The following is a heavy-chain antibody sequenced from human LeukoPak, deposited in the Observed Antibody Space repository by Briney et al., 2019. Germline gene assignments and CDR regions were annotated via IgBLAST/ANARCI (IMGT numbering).Heavy chain of an antibody. CDR3: ARGAPFSSGWYKAFDI. Sequence: GASVKVSCKASGYTFTSYGISWVRQAPGQGLEWMGWISAYNGNTNYAQKLQGRVTMTTDTSTSTAYMELRSLRSEDTAVYYCARGAPFSSGWYKAFDIWGQGTMVTVSS. D-gene: IGHD6-19*01. CDR2: ISAYNGNT. J-gene: IGHJ3*02. CDR1: GYTFTSYG. V-gene: IGHV1-18*01.